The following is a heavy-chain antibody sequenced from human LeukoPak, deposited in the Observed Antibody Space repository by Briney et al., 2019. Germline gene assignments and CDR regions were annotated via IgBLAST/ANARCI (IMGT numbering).Heavy chain of an antibody. CDR2: IYSGGST. CDR3: ARPVQADSSGYGFDY. V-gene: IGHV3-66*02. D-gene: IGHD3-22*01. Sequence: QTGGSLRLXCAASGFTVSSNYMSWVRRAPGKGLEWVSVIYSGGSTYYADSVKGRFTISRDNSKNTLYLQMNSLRAEDTAVYYCARPVQADSSGYGFDYWGQGTLVTVSS. J-gene: IGHJ4*02. CDR1: GFTVSSNY.